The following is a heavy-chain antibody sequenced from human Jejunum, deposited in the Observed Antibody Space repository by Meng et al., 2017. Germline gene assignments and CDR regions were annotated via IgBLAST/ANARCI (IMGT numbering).Heavy chain of an antibody. V-gene: IGHV4-38-2*02. CDR3: ARVYYYYRRFDY. CDR2: IYHTGST. D-gene: IGHD1-26*01. J-gene: IGHJ4*02. Sequence: GSLRLSCTVSGYSINTDFHWGWIRQPPGKGLEWIGSIYHTGSTYYNSSLKSRVTFSVDTAKNQFSLNLSSVAAADTAVYYCARVYYYYRRFDYWGQGMLVTVSS. CDR1: GYSINTDFH.